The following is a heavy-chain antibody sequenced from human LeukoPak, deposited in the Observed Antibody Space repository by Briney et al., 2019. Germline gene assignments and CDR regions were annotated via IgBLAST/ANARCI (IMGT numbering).Heavy chain of an antibody. CDR3: ARTGYSYGYWWFDP. Sequence: GASVKVSCKASGYTFTGYYMHWVRQAPGQGLEWMGWINPNSGGTNYAQKFQGRVTMTRDTSISTAYMELSRVRSDDPAVYYCARTGYSYGYWWFDPWGQGTLVTVSS. CDR1: GYTFTGYY. V-gene: IGHV1-2*02. D-gene: IGHD5-18*01. CDR2: INPNSGGT. J-gene: IGHJ5*02.